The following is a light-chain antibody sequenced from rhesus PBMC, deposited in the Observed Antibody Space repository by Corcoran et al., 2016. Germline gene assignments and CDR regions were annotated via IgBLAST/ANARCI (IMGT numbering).Light chain of an antibody. Sequence: DNQMTQSPSSLSASVGDTVTITCRASQGISSYLARYQQQPGKAPRPLIYSASILESGFPSRISGSGSGTIFPLTISSLQPEDFATYFCQRYDNLPCSFGQETKVEIK. J-gene: IGKJ2*01. V-gene: IGKV1S14*01. CDR2: SAS. CDR1: QGISSY. CDR3: QRYDNLPCS.